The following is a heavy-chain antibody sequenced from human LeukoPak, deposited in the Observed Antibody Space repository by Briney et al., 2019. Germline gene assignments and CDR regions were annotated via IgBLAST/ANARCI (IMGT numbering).Heavy chain of an antibody. D-gene: IGHD3-10*01. V-gene: IGHV3-21*01. Sequence: PGESLRLSCAASGFTFSSYTMNWVRQAPGKGLKWVSSITSSSSSIYYADSVKGRLTISRDNAKNSLYLQMTSLRAEDTAVYYCTRDHMVHPRGGWCDPWGQGTLVTVSS. CDR3: TRDHMVHPRGGWCDP. CDR2: ITSSSSSI. J-gene: IGHJ5*02. CDR1: GFTFSSYT.